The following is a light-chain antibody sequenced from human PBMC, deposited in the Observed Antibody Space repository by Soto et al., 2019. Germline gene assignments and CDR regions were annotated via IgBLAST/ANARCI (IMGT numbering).Light chain of an antibody. CDR3: CSYAGTTTFVI. J-gene: IGLJ7*01. V-gene: IGLV2-23*02. CDR1: NRDIGIYNL. CDR2: DVT. Sequence: QSALTQPASVSGSPGQSITISCTGTNRDIGIYNLVSWYQQHPGKVPQVIIYDVTKRPSGVSDRFSGSKSGNTASLTISGLQAEDEADYYCCSYAGTTTFVIFGGGTQLTVL.